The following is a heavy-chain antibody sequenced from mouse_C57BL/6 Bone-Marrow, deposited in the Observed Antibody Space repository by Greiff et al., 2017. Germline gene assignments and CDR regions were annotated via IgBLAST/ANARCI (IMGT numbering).Heavy chain of an antibody. Sequence: VQLKESGPGLVKPSQSLSLTCSVTGYSITSGYYWNWIRQFPGNKLEWMGYISYDGSNNYNPSLKNRISITRDTSKNQFFLKLNSVTTEDTATYYCAKPTAQAMFAYWGQGTLVTVSA. CDR2: ISYDGSN. CDR3: AKPTAQAMFAY. V-gene: IGHV3-6*01. CDR1: GYSITSGYY. J-gene: IGHJ3*01. D-gene: IGHD3-2*02.